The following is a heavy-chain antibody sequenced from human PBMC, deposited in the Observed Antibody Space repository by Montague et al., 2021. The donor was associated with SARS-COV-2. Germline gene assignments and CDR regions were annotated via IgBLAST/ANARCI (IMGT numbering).Heavy chain of an antibody. CDR3: ARAHIVVVTAMRYFDL. J-gene: IGHJ2*01. Sequence: TLSLTCTVSGGSISSGGYYWSWIRQHPGKGLEWIGYIYYSGSTYYXXXLKSRVTISVDTSKNQFSLKLSSVTAADTAVYYCARAHIVVVTAMRYFDLWGRGTLVTVSS. D-gene: IGHD2-21*02. V-gene: IGHV4-31*03. CDR2: IYYSGST. CDR1: GGSISSGGYY.